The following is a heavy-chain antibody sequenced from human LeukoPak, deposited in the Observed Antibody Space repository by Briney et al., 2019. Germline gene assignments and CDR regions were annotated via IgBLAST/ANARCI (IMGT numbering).Heavy chain of an antibody. CDR2: IIPIFGTA. J-gene: IGHJ6*02. Sequence: SVKVSCKASGGTFSSYAISWVRQAPGQGLEWMGGIIPIFGTANYAQKFQGRVTITADESTSTAYMELSSLRSEDTAVYYCASPLLGYCSGGSCYNLDYYYYYGMDVWGQGTTVTVSS. D-gene: IGHD2-15*01. V-gene: IGHV1-69*13. CDR3: ASPLLGYCSGGSCYNLDYYYYYGMDV. CDR1: GGTFSSYA.